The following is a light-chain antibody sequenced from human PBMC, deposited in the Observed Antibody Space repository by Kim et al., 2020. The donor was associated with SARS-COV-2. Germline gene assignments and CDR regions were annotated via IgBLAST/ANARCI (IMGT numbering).Light chain of an antibody. CDR1: RSNIGSNA. J-gene: IGLJ3*02. CDR2: GNN. V-gene: IGLV1-44*01. Sequence: QRVTISCSGSRSNIGSNAVSWYQQIPGTAPNLLIYGNNQRPSGVPDRFSGSKSGTSASLAISGLQSEDEADYFCGAWDDSLNGHWVFGGGTKMTVL. CDR3: GAWDDSLNGHWV.